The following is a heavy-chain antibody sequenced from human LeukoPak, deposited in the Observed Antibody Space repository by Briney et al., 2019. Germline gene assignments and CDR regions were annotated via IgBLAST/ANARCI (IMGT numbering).Heavy chain of an antibody. D-gene: IGHD3-10*01. CDR1: GFSFSSYA. J-gene: IGHJ1*01. CDR2: ISGSSSDT. Sequence: GGSLRLSCVTSGFSFSSYAMSWVRLAPRKGLEWVSLISGSSSDTNYADSVKGRFTISRDNAKNSLYLQMNSLRDDDTAVYYFVTGPKEGSMVCFERWGQGVLVPV. CDR3: VTGPKEGSMVCFER. V-gene: IGHV3-21*04.